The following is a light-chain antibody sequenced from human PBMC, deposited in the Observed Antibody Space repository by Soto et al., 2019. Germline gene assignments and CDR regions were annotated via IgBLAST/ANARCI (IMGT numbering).Light chain of an antibody. CDR2: EAS. CDR1: QSVSIN. Sequence: EILMTQGTATLPVSPGERATLSCRASQSVSINLAWYRTKPGQAPRLLIYEASTRANGIPARFSGSGSGTELTLTISSLQSKDFAFYDGQQYNNWHTLTFGGGTKVDIK. CDR3: QQYNNWHTLT. V-gene: IGKV3D-15*01. J-gene: IGKJ4*01.